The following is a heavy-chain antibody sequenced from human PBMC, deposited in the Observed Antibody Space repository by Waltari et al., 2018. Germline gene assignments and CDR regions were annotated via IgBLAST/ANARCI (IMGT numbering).Heavy chain of an antibody. D-gene: IGHD6-13*01. Sequence: EVQLVESGGHLVQPGRSLRLSCAASGFTFDDYAMHWVRQAPGKGLEWVSSISWNSDTMNYADSVRGRFTISRDNAKDSLYLQMNSLRPEDTALYYCARGHSSSWSLLDCWGQGTLVIVSS. CDR1: GFTFDDYA. V-gene: IGHV3-9*01. J-gene: IGHJ4*02. CDR3: ARGHSSSWSLLDC. CDR2: ISWNSDTM.